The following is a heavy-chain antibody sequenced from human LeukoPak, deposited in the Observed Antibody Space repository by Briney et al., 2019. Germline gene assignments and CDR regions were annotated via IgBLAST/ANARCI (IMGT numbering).Heavy chain of an antibody. V-gene: IGHV3-7*03. CDR1: GFTFSSYW. Sequence: PGGSLRLSCAASGFTFSSYWMSWVRQAPGKGLEWVANIKQDGSEEYYVDSVKGRFTISRDNAKNSLYLQMNSLRAEDTAVYYCARVGSGSYIDYWGQGTLVTVSS. CDR2: IKQDGSEE. J-gene: IGHJ4*02. D-gene: IGHD1-26*01. CDR3: ARVGSGSYIDY.